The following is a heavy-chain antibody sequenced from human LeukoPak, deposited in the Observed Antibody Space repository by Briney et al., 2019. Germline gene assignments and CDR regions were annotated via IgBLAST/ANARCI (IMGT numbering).Heavy chain of an antibody. V-gene: IGHV1-69*05. D-gene: IGHD3-10*01. CDR3: ARDSITMVRGVIGY. Sequence: SVKVSCKASGGTFSSYAISWVRQAPGQGLEWMGGIIPIFGTANYAQKLQGRVTMTTDTSTSTTYMELRSLRSDDTAVYYCARDSITMVRGVIGYWGQGTLVTVSS. CDR1: GGTFSSYA. J-gene: IGHJ4*02. CDR2: IIPIFGTA.